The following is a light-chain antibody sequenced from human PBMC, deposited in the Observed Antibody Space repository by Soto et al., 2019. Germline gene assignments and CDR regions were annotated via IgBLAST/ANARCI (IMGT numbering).Light chain of an antibody. CDR2: KAS. CDR3: QQYDSYPFT. V-gene: IGKV1-5*03. J-gene: IGKJ4*01. CDR1: QSSNNW. Sequence: DIPMTQSPSTLSASEGDRVTITCRASQSSNNWLAWYQQKPGKAPKLLISKASNLKSGVPSRFSGIGTGTEFPLTISSLKPEDFASYYCQQYDSYPFTLGGGTKVEI.